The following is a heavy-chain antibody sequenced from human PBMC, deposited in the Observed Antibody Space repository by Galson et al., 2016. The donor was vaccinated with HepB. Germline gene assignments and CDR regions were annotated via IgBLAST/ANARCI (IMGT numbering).Heavy chain of an antibody. CDR1: GFIFDDNA. CDR2: ISWNSGSI. V-gene: IGHV3-9*01. Sequence: SLRLSCAVSGFIFDDNAMHWVRQAPGKGLEWVSGISWNSGSIGYADSVKGRFAISKDNTRNCLYLHMSSLRPEDTALYYCTKDYGDYVYSGMDVWGQGTTVTVSS. CDR3: TKDYGDYVYSGMDV. D-gene: IGHD4-17*01. J-gene: IGHJ6*02.